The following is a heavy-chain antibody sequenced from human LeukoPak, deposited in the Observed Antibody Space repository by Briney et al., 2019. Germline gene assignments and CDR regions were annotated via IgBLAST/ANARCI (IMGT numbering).Heavy chain of an antibody. V-gene: IGHV1-2*02. CDR2: INPNSGGT. Sequence: ASVKVSCKASGYTFTDYFMHWARQAPGQGLEWMGWINPNSGGTNYAQKFQGRVTMTRDTSISTAYMELSRLRSDDTAVYYCAREGGRGYDILTGYYREQNWFDPWGQGTLVTVSS. CDR1: GYTFTDYF. D-gene: IGHD3-9*01. J-gene: IGHJ5*02. CDR3: AREGGRGYDILTGYYREQNWFDP.